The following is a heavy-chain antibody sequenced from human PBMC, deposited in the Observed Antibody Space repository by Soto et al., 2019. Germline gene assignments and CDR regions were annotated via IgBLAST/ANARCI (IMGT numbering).Heavy chain of an antibody. V-gene: IGHV1-18*01. J-gene: IGHJ6*04. D-gene: IGHD1-26*01. CDR2: ISAYNGNT. CDR3: GRCVGLTYGMKA. Sequence: HVQLVQSGAEVKKPGASVKVSCKASGYTFPSYGISWVRQAPGQGLEWMGWISAYNGNTNYAQKLQGRFTMTTATSTSTAYRGLRGWRSNDTAVYYGGRCVGLTYGMKAWGKGPRSPSPQ. CDR1: GYTFPSYG.